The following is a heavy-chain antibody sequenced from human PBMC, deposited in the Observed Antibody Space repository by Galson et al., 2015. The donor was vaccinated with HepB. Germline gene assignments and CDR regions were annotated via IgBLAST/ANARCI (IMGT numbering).Heavy chain of an antibody. V-gene: IGHV7-4-1*02. CDR1: GYTFTSFA. CDR2: INTNTGNP. D-gene: IGHD3-3*01. Sequence: SVKVSCKASGYTFTSFAMNWVRQAPGHGLEWMGWINTNTGNPTYAQGFTGRFVFSLDTSVSTAYLQISSLKAEDTAVYYCARGHGATNGYYYFEYWGQGTLVTVSS. CDR3: ARGHGATNGYYYFEY. J-gene: IGHJ4*02.